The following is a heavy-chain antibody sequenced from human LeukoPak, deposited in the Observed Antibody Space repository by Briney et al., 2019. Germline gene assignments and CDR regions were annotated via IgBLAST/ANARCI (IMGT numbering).Heavy chain of an antibody. CDR3: TFYDRGRGNWFDP. Sequence: SSVTVSYQASGYTLNSYGISRVRQAPAPAREGMGWISAYNGNTDCAQKLQGRDPLTTDTTTSPAYMALRSLRSHDTAVYYFTFYDRGRGNWFDPWGQGTLVTVSS. V-gene: IGHV1-18*01. J-gene: IGHJ5*02. D-gene: IGHD3-10*02. CDR1: GYTLNSYG. CDR2: ISAYNGNT.